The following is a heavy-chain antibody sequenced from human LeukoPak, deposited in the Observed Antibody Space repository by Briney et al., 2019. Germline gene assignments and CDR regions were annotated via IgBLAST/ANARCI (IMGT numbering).Heavy chain of an antibody. D-gene: IGHD3-22*01. Sequence: PGGSLRLSCAGSGFSFSTYGMTWVRQAPGKGLEWVAFIRYDGSNKYYADSVKGRFTISRDNSKNTLYLQMNSLRAEDTAVYYCARGGKRRGITLIVATSTPRDAFDIWGQGTMVTVSS. CDR1: GFSFSTYG. CDR2: IRYDGSNK. CDR3: ARGGKRRGITLIVATSTPRDAFDI. J-gene: IGHJ3*02. V-gene: IGHV3-30*02.